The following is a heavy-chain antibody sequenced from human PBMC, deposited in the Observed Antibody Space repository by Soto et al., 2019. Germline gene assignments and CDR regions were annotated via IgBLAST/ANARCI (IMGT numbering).Heavy chain of an antibody. CDR2: ISYDGSNK. D-gene: IGHD5-12*01. V-gene: IGHV3-30-3*01. J-gene: IGHJ6*02. CDR1: GFTFSSYA. CDR3: ARDYYRFNSGYGFSMDV. Sequence: QVQLVESGGGVVQPGRSLRLSCAASGFTFSSYAMHWVRQAPGKGLEWVAVISYDGSNKYYADSVKGRFTISRDNSKNSLYLQMNSLRAEDTAVYYCARDYYRFNSGYGFSMDVWGQGTTVTFSS.